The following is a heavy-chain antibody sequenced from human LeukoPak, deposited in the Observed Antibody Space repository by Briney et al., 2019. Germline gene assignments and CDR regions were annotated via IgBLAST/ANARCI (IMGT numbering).Heavy chain of an antibody. CDR2: ISGSGGST. Sequence: GGSLRLSCSASGFTFSSYGMSWVRQAPGKGLEWVSGISGSGGSTFYAASVKGRFTSSRDNPKNTLYLQMNGLRVEDTAVYYCAKDMQTWPRFPDYWGQGTLVTVSS. V-gene: IGHV3-23*01. CDR1: GFTFSSYG. J-gene: IGHJ4*02. D-gene: IGHD5-12*01. CDR3: AKDMQTWPRFPDY.